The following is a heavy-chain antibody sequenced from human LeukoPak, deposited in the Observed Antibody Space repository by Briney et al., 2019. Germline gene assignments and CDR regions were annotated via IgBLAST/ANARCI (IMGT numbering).Heavy chain of an antibody. CDR2: ISYDGSNK. CDR3: AKDLVGATQYYYYGMDV. Sequence: GGSLRLSCAASGFTFSSYGMHWVRQAPGKGLEWVAVISYDGSNKYYADSVKGRFTISRDNSKNTLYLQMNSLRAEDTAVYYCAKDLVGATQYYYYGMDVWGQGTTVTVSS. J-gene: IGHJ6*02. D-gene: IGHD1-26*01. CDR1: GFTFSSYG. V-gene: IGHV3-30*18.